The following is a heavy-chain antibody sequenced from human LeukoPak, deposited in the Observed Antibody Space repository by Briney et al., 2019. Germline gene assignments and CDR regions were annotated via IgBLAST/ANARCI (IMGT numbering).Heavy chain of an antibody. CDR3: ARVITGLGPDY. V-gene: IGHV4-4*02. Sequence: SETLSLTCAVSGGSINNSNWWSWVRPPPGKGLEWIGEIYHSGSTNYNPSLKSRLTISVDKSKNQFSLHLNSVTAADTAVYYCARVITGLGPDYWGQGTLVTVPS. J-gene: IGHJ4*02. D-gene: IGHD3-16*01. CDR1: GGSINNSNW. CDR2: IYHSGST.